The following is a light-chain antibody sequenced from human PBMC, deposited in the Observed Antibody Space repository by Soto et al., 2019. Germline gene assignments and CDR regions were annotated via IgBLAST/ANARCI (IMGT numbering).Light chain of an antibody. Sequence: QSVLTQPASVSGSPGQSITISCTGTSSDVGAYNSVAWYQHNPGKATQLMIYDVSNRPSGVSSRFACSKSANTASLSISGLQADDEADYYCSSYTSISTLVFGTGTKLTVL. J-gene: IGLJ1*01. CDR2: DVS. CDR3: SSYTSISTLV. V-gene: IGLV2-14*01. CDR1: SSDVGAYNS.